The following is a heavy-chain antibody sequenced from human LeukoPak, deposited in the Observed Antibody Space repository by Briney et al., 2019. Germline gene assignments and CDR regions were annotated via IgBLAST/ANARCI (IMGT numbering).Heavy chain of an antibody. CDR1: GGSFSGYY. J-gene: IGHJ4*02. V-gene: IGHV4-34*01. CDR3: AREEDNCSGGSCPLDY. CDR2: INHSGST. D-gene: IGHD2-15*01. Sequence: PETLSLTCAVYGGSFSGYYWSWIRQPPGKGLEWIGEINHSGSTNYNPSLKSRVTISVDTSKNQFSLKLSSVTAADTAVYYCAREEDNCSGGSCPLDYWGQGTLVTVSS.